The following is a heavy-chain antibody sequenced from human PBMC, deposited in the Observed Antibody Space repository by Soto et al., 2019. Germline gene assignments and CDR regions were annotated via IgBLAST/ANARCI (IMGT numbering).Heavy chain of an antibody. CDR2: IYSGGST. J-gene: IGHJ6*03. CDR1: GFTVSSNY. D-gene: IGHD2-2*01. Sequence: PGGSLRLSCAASGFTVSSNYMSWVRQAPGKGLEWVSVIYSGGSTYYADSVKGRFTISRDNSKNTLYLQMNSLRAEDTAVYYCAREGSDIVAVPAAIYYMDVWGKGTTVTVSS. CDR3: AREGSDIVAVPAAIYYMDV. V-gene: IGHV3-66*01.